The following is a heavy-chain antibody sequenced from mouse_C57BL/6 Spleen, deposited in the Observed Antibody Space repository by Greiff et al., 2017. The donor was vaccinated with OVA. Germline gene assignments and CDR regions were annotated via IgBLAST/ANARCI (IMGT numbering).Heavy chain of an antibody. Sequence: QVQLQQPGAELVKPGASVKLSCKASGYTFTSYWMHWVKQRPGQGLEWIGMIHPNRGSTNYNEKFKSKATLTVDKSYSTADMQLSSRTSDDAAVYYCARSDPFDYWGQGTTLTVSS. V-gene: IGHV1-64*01. CDR1: GYTFTSYW. J-gene: IGHJ2*01. CDR2: IHPNRGST. CDR3: ARSDPFDY.